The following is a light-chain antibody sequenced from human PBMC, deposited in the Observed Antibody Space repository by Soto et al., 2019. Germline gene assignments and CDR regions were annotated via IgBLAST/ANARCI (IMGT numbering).Light chain of an antibody. CDR1: RTINTY. Sequence: DVRMTQSPSSLSASVGDTITITCRASRTINTYLNWFQQKPGEPPRLLIYGPSTLHDGVPSRFSGSGSGADFTPTISGLQPEDFASYHCQQTYSDISFGGGTKV. CDR2: GPS. CDR3: QQTYSDIS. V-gene: IGKV1-39*01. J-gene: IGKJ4*01.